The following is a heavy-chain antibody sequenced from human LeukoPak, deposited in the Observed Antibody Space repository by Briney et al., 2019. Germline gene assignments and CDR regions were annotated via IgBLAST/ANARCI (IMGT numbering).Heavy chain of an antibody. D-gene: IGHD6-19*01. CDR3: ARETAVTGTFFDH. CDR2: INPNSGVT. Sequence: ASVNVSCKASGYTFIGYYMHWVRQAPGQGLERMGQINPNSGVTNYAQKFQGRVTMTRDTSISTAYMELSSLTSDGTAVYYCARETAVTGTFFDHWGQGTLVTVSS. CDR1: GYTFIGYY. V-gene: IGHV1-2*06. J-gene: IGHJ4*02.